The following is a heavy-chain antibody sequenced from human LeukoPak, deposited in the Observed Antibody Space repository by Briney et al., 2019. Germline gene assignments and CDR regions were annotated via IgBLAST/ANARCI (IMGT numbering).Heavy chain of an antibody. CDR3: AKNYYDSSGSGGYFDY. J-gene: IGHJ4*02. V-gene: IGHV3-23*01. CDR2: ISGSGHNT. D-gene: IGHD3-22*01. CDR1: GLTFSSYA. Sequence: GGSLRLSCAASGLTFSSYAMSWVRQAPGKGLEWVSGISGSGHNTYYSGSVKGRFTISRDNSENTLSLQMNSLRAEDTAVYYCAKNYYDSSGSGGYFDYWGQGTLVTVSS.